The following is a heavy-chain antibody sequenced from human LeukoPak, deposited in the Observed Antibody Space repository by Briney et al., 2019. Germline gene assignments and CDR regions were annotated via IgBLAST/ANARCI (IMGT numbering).Heavy chain of an antibody. Sequence: SQTLSLTCAVSGYSISSGYYWGWIRQPPGKGLEWIGTIYHSGSTYYNPSLKSRVTISVDTSKNQFSLKLSSVTAADTAVYYCARLVFGVANNAFDIWGQGTMVTVSS. CDR1: GYSISSGYY. J-gene: IGHJ3*02. CDR3: ARLVFGVANNAFDI. D-gene: IGHD3-3*01. CDR2: IYHSGST. V-gene: IGHV4-38-2*01.